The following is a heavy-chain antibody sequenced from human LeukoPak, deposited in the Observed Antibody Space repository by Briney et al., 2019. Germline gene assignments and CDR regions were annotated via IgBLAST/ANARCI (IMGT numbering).Heavy chain of an antibody. V-gene: IGHV3-30*01. J-gene: IGHJ4*02. CDR1: GFTFSSYA. CDR2: ISYDGSNK. CDR3: ARPYSSGWYDGDFDY. D-gene: IGHD6-19*01. Sequence: PGGSLRLSCAASGFTFSSYAMHWVRQAPGKGLEWVAVISYDGSNKYYADSVKGRFTISGDNSKNTLYLQMNSLRAEDTAVYYCARPYSSGWYDGDFDYWGREPWSPSPQ.